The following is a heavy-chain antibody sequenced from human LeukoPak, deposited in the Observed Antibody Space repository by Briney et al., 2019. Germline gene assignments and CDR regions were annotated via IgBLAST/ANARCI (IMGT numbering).Heavy chain of an antibody. J-gene: IGHJ4*02. CDR1: GGSITASY. CDR2: ISNSRST. V-gene: IGHV4-59*01. D-gene: IGHD2-2*03. CDR3: ARDKHLGFSSGTKYYPYYFDS. Sequence: PSETLSLTCTVSGGSITASYWTWVRQPPGKGLEYIGYISNSRSTNYNPSLKSRVTISVDTAKNHLSVNLTSVTDADTAVYYCARDKHLGFSSGTKYYPYYFDSWGQGIQVTVSS.